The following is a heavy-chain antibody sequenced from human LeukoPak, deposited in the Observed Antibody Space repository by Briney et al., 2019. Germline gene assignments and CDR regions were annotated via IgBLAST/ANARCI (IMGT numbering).Heavy chain of an antibody. CDR1: EFTFSSFW. Sequence: GGSLRLSCAASEFTFSSFWMTWVRQAPGKGLEWVANMKEDGSEKNYVDSVKGRFTISRDNAKNSLYLQMNSLRVEDTAVYYCARDRSAAGLLDSWGQGTLVTVSS. V-gene: IGHV3-7*04. CDR2: MKEDGSEK. D-gene: IGHD6-13*01. CDR3: ARDRSAAGLLDS. J-gene: IGHJ4*02.